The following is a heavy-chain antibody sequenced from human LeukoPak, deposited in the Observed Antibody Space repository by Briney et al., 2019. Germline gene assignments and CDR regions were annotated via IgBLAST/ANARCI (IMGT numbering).Heavy chain of an antibody. Sequence: GGSLRLSCAASGFTFSSYGMHWVRQAPGKGLEWVAVIWYDGSNKYYADSVKGRFTISRDNSKNTLYLQMNSLRAEDTAVYYCARAEMTTITYPDYWGQGTPVTVSS. CDR2: IWYDGSNK. V-gene: IGHV3-33*01. D-gene: IGHD5-24*01. J-gene: IGHJ4*02. CDR3: ARAEMTTITYPDY. CDR1: GFTFSSYG.